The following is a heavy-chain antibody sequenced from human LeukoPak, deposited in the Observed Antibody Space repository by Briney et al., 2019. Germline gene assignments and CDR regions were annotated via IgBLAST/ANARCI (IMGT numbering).Heavy chain of an antibody. CDR3: ATQGRYCSSTSCPLDYYYYYMDV. D-gene: IGHD2-2*01. V-gene: IGHV3-30*02. J-gene: IGHJ6*03. CDR1: GFTFRNYG. CDR2: IRYDGSNK. Sequence: GGSLRLSCAASGFTFRNYGMHWVRQAPGKGLEWVAFIRYDGSNKYYADSVKGRFTISRDNSKNTLYLQMNSLRAEDTAVYYCATQGRYCSSTSCPLDYYYYYMDVWGKGTTVTVSS.